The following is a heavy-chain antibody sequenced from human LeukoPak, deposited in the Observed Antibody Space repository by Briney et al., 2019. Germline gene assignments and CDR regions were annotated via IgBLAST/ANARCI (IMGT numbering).Heavy chain of an antibody. J-gene: IGHJ4*02. CDR2: INHSGST. Sequence: SETLSLTCAVYGGSFSGYYWSWIRQPPGKGLEWIGEINHSGSTNYNPSLKSRVTISVDTSKNQFSLKLSSVTAADTAVYYCARRYSSSWYSGYFDYWGQGTLVTVSS. D-gene: IGHD6-13*01. CDR3: ARRYSSSWYSGYFDY. CDR1: GGSFSGYY. V-gene: IGHV4-34*01.